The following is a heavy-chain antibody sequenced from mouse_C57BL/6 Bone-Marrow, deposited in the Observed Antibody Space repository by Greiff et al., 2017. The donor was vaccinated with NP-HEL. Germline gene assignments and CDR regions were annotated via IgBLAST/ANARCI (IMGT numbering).Heavy chain of an antibody. J-gene: IGHJ3*01. D-gene: IGHD2-1*01. CDR1: GYTFTSYW. CDR2: IHPNSGST. CDR3: ARNYGNYPWFAY. Sequence: QVQLQQPGAELVKPGASVKLSCKASGYTFTSYWMHWVKQRPGQGLEWIGMIHPNSGSTNYNEKFKSKATLTVDKSYSTAYMQLSSLTSEDSAVYYCARNYGNYPWFAYWGQGTLVTVSA. V-gene: IGHV1-64*01.